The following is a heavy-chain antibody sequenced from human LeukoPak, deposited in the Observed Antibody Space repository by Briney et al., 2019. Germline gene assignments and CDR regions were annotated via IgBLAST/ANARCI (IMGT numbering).Heavy chain of an antibody. CDR2: FDPEDGET. Sequence: ASVKVSCKVSGYTLTELSMHWVRQAPGKGLEWMGGFDPEDGETIYAQKFQGRVTMTEDTSTDTAYMKLSSLRSEDTAVYYCATTISSHIAAASGVAFDIWGQGTMVTVSS. CDR1: GYTLTELS. J-gene: IGHJ3*02. D-gene: IGHD6-13*01. V-gene: IGHV1-24*01. CDR3: ATTISSHIAAASGVAFDI.